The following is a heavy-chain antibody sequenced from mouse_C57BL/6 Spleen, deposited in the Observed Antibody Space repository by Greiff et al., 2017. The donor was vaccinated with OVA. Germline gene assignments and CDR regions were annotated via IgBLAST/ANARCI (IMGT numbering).Heavy chain of an antibody. V-gene: IGHV1-81*01. Sequence: QVQLQQSGAELVRPGASVKLSCKASGYTFTSYGISWVKQRTGQGLEWIGEIYPRSGNTYYNEKFKGKATLTADQSSSTAYMELRSLTSEGSAVYYCARGDGYDGGGSPFDYWGQGTTLTVSS. CDR2: IYPRSGNT. CDR3: ARGDGYDGGGSPFDY. CDR1: GYTFTSYG. D-gene: IGHD2-2*01. J-gene: IGHJ2*01.